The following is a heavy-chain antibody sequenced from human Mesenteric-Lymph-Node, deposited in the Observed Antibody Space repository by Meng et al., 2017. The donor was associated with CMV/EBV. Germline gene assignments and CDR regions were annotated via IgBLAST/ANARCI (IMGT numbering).Heavy chain of an antibody. CDR3: ARESSDFWSGYQSDAFDV. CDR2: INHSGST. D-gene: IGHD3-3*01. CDR1: GGSFSGYY. V-gene: IGHV4-34*01. J-gene: IGHJ3*01. Sequence: GSLRLSCAVYGGSFSGYYWSWIRQPPGKGLEWIGEINHSGSTNYNPSLKSRVTMSVDTSRKEFSLRLNSVTAADTAVYYCARESSDFWSGYQSDAFDVWGQGTMVTVSS.